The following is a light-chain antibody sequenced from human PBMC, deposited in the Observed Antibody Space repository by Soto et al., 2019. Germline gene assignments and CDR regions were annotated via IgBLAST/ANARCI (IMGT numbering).Light chain of an antibody. CDR3: QHYNSYSEA. Sequence: DIQMTQSPSSLSASVGDRVTIPCRASQTISSWLAWYQQKPGKAPKLLIYKASTLKSGVPSRFSGSGSGTEFTLTISSLQPDDFATYYCQHYNSYSEAFGQGTKVDI. CDR1: QTISSW. V-gene: IGKV1-5*03. CDR2: KAS. J-gene: IGKJ1*01.